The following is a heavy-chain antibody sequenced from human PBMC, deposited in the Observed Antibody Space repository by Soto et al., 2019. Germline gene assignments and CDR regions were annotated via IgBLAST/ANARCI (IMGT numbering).Heavy chain of an antibody. J-gene: IGHJ5*02. CDR2: ISGSGGST. D-gene: IGHD2-2*01. CDR1: GFTFSSYA. V-gene: IGHV3-23*01. CDR3: ATDPKGIVVVPAYNTNWFDP. Sequence: EVQLLESGGGLVQPGGSLRLSCAASGFTFSSYAMSWVRQAPGKGLEWVSAISGSGGSTYYADSVKGRFTISRDNSKNTLYLQMNSLRAEDTAVYYCATDPKGIVVVPAYNTNWFDPWGQGTLVTVSS.